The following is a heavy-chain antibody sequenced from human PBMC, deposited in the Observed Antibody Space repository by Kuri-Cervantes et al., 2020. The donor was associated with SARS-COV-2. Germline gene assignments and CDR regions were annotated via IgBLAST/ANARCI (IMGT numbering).Heavy chain of an antibody. CDR2: ISWNSGSI. CDR1: GFTFDDYA. J-gene: IGHJ4*02. Sequence: GGSLRLSCAASGFTFDDYAMHWVRQAPGKGLEWVSGISWNSGSIGYADSVKGRFTISRDNAKNSLYLHMNSLRAEDSAMYFCASDASTYYYHSSGYTYYFDFWGQGTLVTVSS. CDR3: ASDASTYYYHSSGYTYYFDF. V-gene: IGHV3-9*01. D-gene: IGHD3-22*01.